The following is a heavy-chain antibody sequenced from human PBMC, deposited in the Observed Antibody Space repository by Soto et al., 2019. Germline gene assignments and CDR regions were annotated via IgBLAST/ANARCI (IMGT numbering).Heavy chain of an antibody. CDR1: GGSISSYY. V-gene: IGHV4-59*01. D-gene: IGHD1-7*01. Sequence: QVQLQESGPGLVKPSETLSLTCTVSGGSISSYYWSWIRQPPGKGLEWIGYIYYSGSTNYNPSLKSRVTISVDTSKNQFSPKLSSVTAADTAVYYCARAELINYYYYYGMDVWGQGTTVTVSS. CDR2: IYYSGST. CDR3: ARAELINYYYYYGMDV. J-gene: IGHJ6*02.